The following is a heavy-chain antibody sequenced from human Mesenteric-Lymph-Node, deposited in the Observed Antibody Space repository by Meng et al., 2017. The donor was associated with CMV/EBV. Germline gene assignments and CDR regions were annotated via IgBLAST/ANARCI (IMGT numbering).Heavy chain of an antibody. J-gene: IGHJ4*02. CDR3: APRGDFWSGFEDY. D-gene: IGHD3-3*01. CDR2: INPNSGGT. CDR1: GYTFTDYY. V-gene: IGHV1-2*02. Sequence: ASVKVSFKASGYTFTDYYMHWVRQAPGQGPEWMGWINPNSGGTNCAQRFQGRVTMTRDTSISTAYMELYWLTSDDTAVYYCAPRGDFWSGFEDYWGQGTLVTVSS.